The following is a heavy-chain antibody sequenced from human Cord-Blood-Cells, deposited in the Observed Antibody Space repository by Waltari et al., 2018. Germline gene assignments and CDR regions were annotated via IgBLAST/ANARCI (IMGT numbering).Heavy chain of an antibody. CDR3: AQWAVAGSFDY. Sequence: EVQLVESGGGLVQPGGSLRLACAASGFTLSSDWMSWVRQAPGKELEWVANIKQDGSEKYYVDSVKGRFTISRDNAKNSLYLQMNSLRAEDTAVYYCAQWAVAGSFDYWGQGTLVTVSS. V-gene: IGHV3-7*01. J-gene: IGHJ4*02. D-gene: IGHD6-19*01. CDR2: IKQDGSEK. CDR1: GFTLSSDW.